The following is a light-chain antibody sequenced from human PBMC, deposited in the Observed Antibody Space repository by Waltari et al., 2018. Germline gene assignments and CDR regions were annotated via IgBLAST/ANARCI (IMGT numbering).Light chain of an antibody. CDR2: DVT. CDR3: CSYAGSITFWV. V-gene: IGLV2-11*01. Sequence: QSALTQPRSVSGSPGQSVTISCTGTSSDVGGYNYVSWYQHHPGKAPKLIIYDVTKRPSGVPDRFSASKSDNTASLTISGLQAEDEAEYYCCSYAGSITFWVFGGGTKLTVL. CDR1: SSDVGGYNY. J-gene: IGLJ3*02.